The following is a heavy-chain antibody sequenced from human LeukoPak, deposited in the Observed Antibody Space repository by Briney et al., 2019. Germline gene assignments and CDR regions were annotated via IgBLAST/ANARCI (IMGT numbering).Heavy chain of an antibody. Sequence: GGSLRVSRAASGFTYSSYEMNWLRQAPGKGLEWVPYISSSGSTIYYADSVKGRFTISRDNAKNSPYLQMNSLRAEDTAGYYCARDLGSGRDYWGQGALVTVSS. J-gene: IGHJ4*02. V-gene: IGHV3-48*03. CDR2: ISSSGSTI. CDR3: ARDLGSGRDY. D-gene: IGHD6-19*01. CDR1: GFTYSSYE.